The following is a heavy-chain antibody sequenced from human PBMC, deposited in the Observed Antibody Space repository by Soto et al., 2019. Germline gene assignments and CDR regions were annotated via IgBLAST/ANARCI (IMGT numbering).Heavy chain of an antibody. V-gene: IGHV3-30*18. CDR2: ISYDGSNK. Sequence: QVQLVESGGGVVQPGRSLRLSCAASGFTFSSYGMHWVRQAPGKGLERVAVISYDGSNKYYADSVTGRFTISRDNSKNTLCLQMNSLRDEDTVVYYCAEVPLTFSNSLYLDYWGQGTLVTV. CDR3: AEVPLTFSNSLYLDY. CDR1: GFTFSSYG. D-gene: IGHD3-16*01. J-gene: IGHJ4*02.